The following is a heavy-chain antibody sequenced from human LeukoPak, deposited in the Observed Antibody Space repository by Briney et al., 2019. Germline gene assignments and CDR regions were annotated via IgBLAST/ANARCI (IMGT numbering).Heavy chain of an antibody. Sequence: PGGSLRLSCAASGFTFSSYAMHWVRQAPGKGLEWVAVISYDGSNKYYADSVKGRFTISRYKSKHTLYRQMNSLRAADTAVYYRSTGRYRGSYPCDLWRQGTLVSVFS. V-gene: IGHV3-30*04. CDR3: STGRYRGSYPCDL. CDR1: GFTFSSYA. D-gene: IGHD1-26*01. CDR2: ISYDGSNK. J-gene: IGHJ5*02.